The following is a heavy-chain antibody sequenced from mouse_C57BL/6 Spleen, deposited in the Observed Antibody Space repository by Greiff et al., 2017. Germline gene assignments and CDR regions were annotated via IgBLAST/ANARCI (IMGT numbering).Heavy chain of an antibody. V-gene: IGHV1-59*01. J-gene: IGHJ4*01. CDR1: GYTFTSYW. CDR3: AKNPAYYSNSLYAMDY. Sequence: QVQLQQPGAELVRPGTSVKLSCKASGYTFTSYWMHWVKQRPGQGLEWIGVIDPSDSYTNYNQKFKGKATLTVDTSSSTAYMQLSSLTSEDSAVYYCAKNPAYYSNSLYAMDYWGQGTSVTVSS. D-gene: IGHD2-5*01. CDR2: IDPSDSYT.